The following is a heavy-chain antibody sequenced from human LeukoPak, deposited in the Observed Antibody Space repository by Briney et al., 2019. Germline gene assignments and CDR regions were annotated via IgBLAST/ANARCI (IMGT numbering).Heavy chain of an antibody. V-gene: IGHV4-30-2*01. CDR3: ARGFEIDWYFDL. Sequence: SQTLSLTCAVSGGSISSGGYSWSWIRQPPGKGLEWIGYIYHSGSTYYNPSLKSRVTISVDRSKNQFSLKLNSVTAADTAVYYCARGFEIDWYFDLWGRGTLVTVSS. CDR1: GGSISSGGYS. CDR2: IYHSGST. J-gene: IGHJ2*01. D-gene: IGHD2/OR15-2a*01.